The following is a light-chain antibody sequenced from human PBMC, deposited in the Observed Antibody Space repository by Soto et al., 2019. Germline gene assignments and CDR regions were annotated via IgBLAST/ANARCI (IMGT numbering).Light chain of an antibody. CDR2: GAY. V-gene: IGKV1-12*01. J-gene: IGKJ4*01. CDR3: QQAKSFPLT. Sequence: DLQMTQSPSSVSASVGDRATITCRASQDISRWLVWYQQKPGKAPKLLIYGAYSLQSGVPSRFSGSGSGTDFTLTISSLQPEDSATYYCQQAKSFPLTFGGGTKVELK. CDR1: QDISRW.